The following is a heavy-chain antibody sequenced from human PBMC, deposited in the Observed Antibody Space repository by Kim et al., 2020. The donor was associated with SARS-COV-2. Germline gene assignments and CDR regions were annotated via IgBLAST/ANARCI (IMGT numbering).Heavy chain of an antibody. CDR3: AKYGALHDYGDYFDY. V-gene: IGHV3-23*01. D-gene: IGHD4-17*01. CDR1: GFTFSSYA. CDR2: ISGSGGST. Sequence: GGSLRLSCAASGFTFSSYAMSWVRQAPGKGLEWVSAISGSGGSTYYADSVKGRFTISRDNSKNTLYLQMNSLRAEDTAVYYCAKYGALHDYGDYFDYWGQGTLVTVSS. J-gene: IGHJ4*02.